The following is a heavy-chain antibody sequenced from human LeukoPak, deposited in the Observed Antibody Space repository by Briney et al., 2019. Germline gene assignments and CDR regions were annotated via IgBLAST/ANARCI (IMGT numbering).Heavy chain of an antibody. V-gene: IGHV3-21*01. CDR3: ASSTLSGIGVFDI. J-gene: IGHJ3*02. CDR1: RFTFPSYS. Sequence: GGSLRLSCAASRFTFPSYSMNWVRQAPGKGLEWVSSITSSSSYISYADSVKGRFTISRDNAKKSLHLQMNSLRAEDTAVYYCASSTLSGIGVFDIWGQGTTVSVSS. D-gene: IGHD2/OR15-2a*01. CDR2: ITSSSSYI.